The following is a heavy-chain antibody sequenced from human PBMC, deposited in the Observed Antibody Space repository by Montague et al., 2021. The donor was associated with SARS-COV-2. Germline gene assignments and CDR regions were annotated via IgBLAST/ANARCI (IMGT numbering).Heavy chain of an antibody. CDR2: IYNSGST. J-gene: IGHJ4*02. V-gene: IGHV4-39*01. Sequence: SETLSLTCTVSGGSIISSSYYWSWIRQPPGKGLEWIGRIYNSGSTIYNPSLKSRVTISVDTSKNQFSLKLSSVTAADTAVYYCASHATRHGPFDIWGQGTLVTVSS. CDR3: ASHATRHGPFDI. CDR1: GGSIISSSYY. D-gene: IGHD2-15*01.